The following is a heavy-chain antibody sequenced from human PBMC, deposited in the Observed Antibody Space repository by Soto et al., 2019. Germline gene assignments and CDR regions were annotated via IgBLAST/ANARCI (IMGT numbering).Heavy chain of an antibody. Sequence: LRRSCAACGFTYSSYAIHWVHQAPGKGLEWVAVISYDGSNKYYADSVKGRFTISRDNSKNTLYLQMNSLRAEDTAVYYCARDLSPDYYGSGSSLDYWGQGTLVTVSS. CDR2: ISYDGSNK. CDR1: GFTYSSYA. CDR3: ARDLSPDYYGSGSSLDY. J-gene: IGHJ4*02. V-gene: IGHV3-30-3*01. D-gene: IGHD3-10*01.